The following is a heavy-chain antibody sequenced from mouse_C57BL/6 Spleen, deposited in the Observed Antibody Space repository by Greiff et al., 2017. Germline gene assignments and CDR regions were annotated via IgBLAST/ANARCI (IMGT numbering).Heavy chain of an antibody. D-gene: IGHD1-1*01. V-gene: IGHV5-17*01. CDR2: ISSGSSTI. CDR3: ARRPTVVATGYFDY. Sequence: EVKVVESGGGLVKPGGSLKLSCAASGFTFSDYGMHWVRQAPEKGLEWVAYISSGSSTIYYADTVKGRFTISRDNAKNTLFLQMTSLRSEDTAMYYCARRPTVVATGYFDYWGQGTTLTVSS. CDR1: GFTFSDYG. J-gene: IGHJ2*01.